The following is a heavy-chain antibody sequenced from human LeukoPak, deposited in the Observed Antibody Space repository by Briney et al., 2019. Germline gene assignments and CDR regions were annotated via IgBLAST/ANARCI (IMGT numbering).Heavy chain of an antibody. Sequence: PGGSLRLSCAASGLIFSDAWMGWVRQAPGKGLEWVGRIANKINSERKDYAAPVRGRFSISRDDSENTLYLQMDGLQTEDTGVYYCTTEGQQMENSGFDFWGRGTPVTVSS. CDR1: GLIFSDAW. D-gene: IGHD6-13*01. V-gene: IGHV3-15*04. CDR3: TTEGQQMENSGFDF. CDR2: IANKINSERK. J-gene: IGHJ4*02.